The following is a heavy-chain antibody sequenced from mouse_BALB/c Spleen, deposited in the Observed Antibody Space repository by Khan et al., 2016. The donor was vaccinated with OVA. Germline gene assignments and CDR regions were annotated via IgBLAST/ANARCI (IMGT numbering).Heavy chain of an antibody. CDR1: GFSLTNYG. J-gene: IGHJ4*01. Sequence: QVQLKESGPGLVAPSQSLSITCTISGFSLTNYGVHWVRQPPGKGLEWLGVIWSDGSTTYNSALKSGLSISKDNSKSQVFLKMNSLQTDDTAMYYCARQPYYHYYIMDYWGQGTSVTVSS. CDR2: IWSDGST. CDR3: ARQPYYHYYIMDY. V-gene: IGHV2-6-1*01. D-gene: IGHD2-10*01.